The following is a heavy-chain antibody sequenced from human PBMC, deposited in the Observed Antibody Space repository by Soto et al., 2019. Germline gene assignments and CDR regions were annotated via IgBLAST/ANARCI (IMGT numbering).Heavy chain of an antibody. CDR3: TRDASRDSSARGWFDP. Sequence: GASVKVSCKASGYIFTTYALHWVRQAPGQRLEWMGWINAGKGNTKYSQKFQDRVTITRDTSASVAYMELNSLRAEDTAVYYCTRDASRDSSARGWFDPWGPGTLVTVSS. J-gene: IGHJ5*02. D-gene: IGHD6-13*01. CDR2: INAGKGNT. CDR1: GYIFTTYA. V-gene: IGHV1-3*01.